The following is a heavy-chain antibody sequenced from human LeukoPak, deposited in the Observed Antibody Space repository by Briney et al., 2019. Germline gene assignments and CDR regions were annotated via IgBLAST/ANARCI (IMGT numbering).Heavy chain of an antibody. CDR2: IYTSGST. Sequence: SETLSLTCTVSGGSISSYYWSWIRQPAGKGLEWIGRIYTSGSTNYNPSLKSRVTMSVDTSKNQFSLKLSSVTAADTAVYYCARDWPNDRYSGSYGAFDIWGQGTMVTVSS. V-gene: IGHV4-4*07. CDR1: GGSISSYY. CDR3: ARDWPNDRYSGSYGAFDI. D-gene: IGHD1-26*01. J-gene: IGHJ3*02.